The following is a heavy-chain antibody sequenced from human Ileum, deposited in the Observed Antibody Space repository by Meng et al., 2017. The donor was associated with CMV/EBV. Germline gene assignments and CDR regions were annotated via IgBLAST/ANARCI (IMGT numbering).Heavy chain of an antibody. CDR3: ARDRDYPRYYYYGMDV. D-gene: IGHD4-17*01. CDR1: GFTFSSYS. CDR2: ISSSSSYI. V-gene: IGHV3-21*01. J-gene: IGHJ6*02. Sequence: GESLKISCAASGFTFSSYSMNWVRQAPGKGLEWVSSISSSSSYIYYADSVKGRFTISRDNAKNSLYLQMNSLRAEDTAVYYCARDRDYPRYYYYGMDVWGQGTTVTVYS.